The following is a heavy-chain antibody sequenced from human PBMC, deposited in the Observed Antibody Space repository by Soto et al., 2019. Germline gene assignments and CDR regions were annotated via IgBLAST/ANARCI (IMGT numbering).Heavy chain of an antibody. J-gene: IGHJ4*02. CDR1: GGSFSGYY. CDR2: INHSGST. D-gene: IGHD5-12*01. CDR3: ARRPYSGYDSVVRT. V-gene: IGHV4-34*01. Sequence: SETLSLTCAVYGGSFSGYYWSWIRQPPGKGLEWIGEINHSGSTNYNPSLKSRVTISVDKSKNQFSLKLSSVTAADTAVYYCARRPYSGYDSVVRTWGQGTLVT.